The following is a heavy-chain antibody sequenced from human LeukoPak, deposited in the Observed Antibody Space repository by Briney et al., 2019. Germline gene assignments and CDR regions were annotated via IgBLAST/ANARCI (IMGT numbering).Heavy chain of an antibody. J-gene: IGHJ4*02. D-gene: IGHD2-21*01. V-gene: IGHV1-69*02. CDR3: ASKGDTYCGGDCYSN. CDR1: GGTFSSYT. Sequence: SVKVSCKASGGTFSSYTISWVRQAPGQGLEWMGRIIPILGIANYAQKFQGRVTITADKSTSTAYMGLSSLGSEDTAVYYCASKGDTYCGGDCYSNWGQGTLVTVSS. CDR2: IIPILGIA.